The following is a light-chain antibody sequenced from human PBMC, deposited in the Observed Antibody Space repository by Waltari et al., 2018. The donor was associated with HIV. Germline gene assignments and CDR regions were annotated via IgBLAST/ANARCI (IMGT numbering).Light chain of an antibody. V-gene: IGKV4-1*01. CDR3: QQYYRRPKT. Sequence: DSVMTQTPDSLTVSLGERATIDCKCSQSDCYSSNNRNHLAWYQQKAGQPPIFLIAWASTRDSVVPDLFSGSSSGTLFPPTISLLHAEDVAVYYCQQYYRRPKTFGQGTKVEIK. CDR1: QSDCYSSNNRNH. J-gene: IGKJ1*01. CDR2: WAS.